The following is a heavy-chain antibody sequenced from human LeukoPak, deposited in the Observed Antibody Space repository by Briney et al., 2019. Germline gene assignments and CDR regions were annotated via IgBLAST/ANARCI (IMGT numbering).Heavy chain of an antibody. CDR2: IIPFFGTA. Sequence: SVKVSCKASGGTFSSYAISWVRQAPGQGLEWMGGIIPFFGTANYAQKFQGRVTITADESTSTAYMELSSLRSEDTAVYYCARPRGYCSGGSCYRLDYWGQGTLVTVSS. D-gene: IGHD2-15*01. V-gene: IGHV1-69*01. J-gene: IGHJ4*02. CDR1: GGTFSSYA. CDR3: ARPRGYCSGGSCYRLDY.